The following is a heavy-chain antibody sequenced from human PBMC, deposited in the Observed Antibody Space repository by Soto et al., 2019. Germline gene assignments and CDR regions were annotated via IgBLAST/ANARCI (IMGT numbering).Heavy chain of an antibody. D-gene: IGHD4-4*01. V-gene: IGHV3-33*01. J-gene: IGHJ6*02. CDR1: GFTFSSYG. CDR3: ARDLVGRTVQPGYYYYGMDV. CDR2: IWYDGSNK. Sequence: QVQLVESGGGVVQPGRSLRLSCAASGFTFSSYGMHWVRQAPGKGLEWVAVIWYDGSNKYYADSVKGRFTISRDNSKNTLYLQMNSPRAEDTAVYYCARDLVGRTVQPGYYYYGMDVWGQGTTVTVSS.